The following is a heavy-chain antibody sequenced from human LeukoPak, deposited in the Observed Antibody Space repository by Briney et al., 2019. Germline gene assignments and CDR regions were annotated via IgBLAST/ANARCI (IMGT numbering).Heavy chain of an antibody. J-gene: IGHJ4*02. D-gene: IGHD3-3*01. CDR2: ISGSGGST. CDR1: GFTFSSYW. CDR3: AKDRGSYDFWSGYIFDY. Sequence: GGSLRLSCAASGFTFSSYWMSWVRQAPGKGLEWVSAISGSGGSTYYADSVKGRFTISRDNSKNTLYLQMNSLRAEDTAVYYCAKDRGSYDFWSGYIFDYWGQGTLVTVSS. V-gene: IGHV3-23*01.